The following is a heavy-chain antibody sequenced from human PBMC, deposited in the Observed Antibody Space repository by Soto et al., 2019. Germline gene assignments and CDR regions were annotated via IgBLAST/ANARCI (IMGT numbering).Heavy chain of an antibody. J-gene: IGHJ4*02. D-gene: IGHD3-3*01. CDR3: AREGAVTIFGVVTTGYFDY. Sequence: QVQLQESGPGLVKPSETLSLTCTVSGGSISSYYWSWIRQPPGKGLEWIGYIDYSGSTNYNPSLKSRVTISVDTSKNQFSLKLSSVTAADTAVYYCAREGAVTIFGVVTTGYFDYWGQGTLVTVSS. CDR1: GGSISSYY. CDR2: IDYSGST. V-gene: IGHV4-59*01.